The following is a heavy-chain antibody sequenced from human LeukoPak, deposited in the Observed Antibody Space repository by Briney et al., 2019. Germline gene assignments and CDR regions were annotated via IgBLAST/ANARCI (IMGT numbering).Heavy chain of an antibody. J-gene: IGHJ3*01. Sequence: GGSLRLSCAASGFSFNTYGMHWVRQGPGKGLEWVAVISYDGSNKWYADSVKGRFTISRDNSKNTLYLQMSSLRADDTAVYYCVRDQFYAFDVWGQGTMVTVSS. CDR3: VRDQFYAFDV. CDR1: GFSFNTYG. V-gene: IGHV3-30*03. CDR2: ISYDGSNK.